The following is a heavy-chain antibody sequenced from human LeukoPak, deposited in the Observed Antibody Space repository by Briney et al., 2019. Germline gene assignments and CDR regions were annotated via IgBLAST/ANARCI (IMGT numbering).Heavy chain of an antibody. Sequence: GASVKVSCKASGGTFSSYAISWVRQAPGQGLEWMGGIIPIFGTANYAQKFQGRVTITADESMSTAYMELSSLRSEDTAVYYCACQLMIVVYNWFDPWGQGTLVTVSS. CDR3: ACQLMIVVYNWFDP. D-gene: IGHD3-22*01. V-gene: IGHV1-69*13. CDR2: IIPIFGTA. CDR1: GGTFSSYA. J-gene: IGHJ5*02.